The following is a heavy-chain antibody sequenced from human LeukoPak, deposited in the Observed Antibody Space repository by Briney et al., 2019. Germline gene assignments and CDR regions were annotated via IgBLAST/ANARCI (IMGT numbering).Heavy chain of an antibody. J-gene: IGHJ5*02. CDR3: ARDLRGRTTLTNWFVP. CDR1: GFNFSSNY. Sequence: TRGSLRLSCAASGFNFSSNYMSWVRQAPGKGLEWVSVIYSGGSTFYADSVKGRFTLSRDNSKNTLYLQMNSLRAEDPAVYYFARDLRGRTTLTNWFVPWGQGTLVTVSS. V-gene: IGHV3-53*01. CDR2: IYSGGST. D-gene: IGHD1/OR15-1a*01.